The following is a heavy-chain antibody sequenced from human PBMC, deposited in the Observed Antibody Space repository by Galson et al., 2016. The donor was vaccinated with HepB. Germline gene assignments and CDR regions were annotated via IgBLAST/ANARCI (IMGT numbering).Heavy chain of an antibody. J-gene: IGHJ6*03. V-gene: IGHV1-69*13. D-gene: IGHD3-16*01. Sequence: SVKVSCKASGATFTDYGINWVRQAPGQGLEWMGGYTPFFGTTNYAQKFQGRITITADESTRTVYMKLSSLRSEDTAVYYCAGSRGEPQADFYYYHYYMDVWGKGTTVTV. CDR3: AGSRGEPQADFYYYHYYMDV. CDR1: GATFTDYG. CDR2: YTPFFGTT.